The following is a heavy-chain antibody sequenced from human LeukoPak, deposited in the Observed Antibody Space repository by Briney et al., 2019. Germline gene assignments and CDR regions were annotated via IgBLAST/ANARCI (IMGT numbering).Heavy chain of an antibody. Sequence: PGRSLRLSCAASGFTFSSYGMHWVRQAPGKGLEWVAVIWYDGSNKYYADSVKGRFTISRDNSKNTLYLQMNSLRAEDTAVYYCASTKSGYITDGWGQGTLVTVSS. CDR2: IWYDGSNK. CDR3: ASTKSGYITDG. D-gene: IGHD5-18*01. V-gene: IGHV3-33*01. J-gene: IGHJ4*02. CDR1: GFTFSSYG.